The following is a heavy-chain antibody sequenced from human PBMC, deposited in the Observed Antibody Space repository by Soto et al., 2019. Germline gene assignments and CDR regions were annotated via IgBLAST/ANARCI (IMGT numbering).Heavy chain of an antibody. CDR2: MNPDSGNT. V-gene: IGHV1-8*01. CDR1: GYTFTNYD. D-gene: IGHD3-16*01. J-gene: IGHJ5*02. CDR3: ARGRFRRTWFDP. Sequence: QVQLVQSGAKVKKPGASVKVSCKASGYTFTNYDIHWVRQATGQGLEWMGWMNPDSGNTGQSKQFQGRVTMTRDTSISTAYMEMSSLRFEDTAVYYCARGRFRRTWFDPWGQGTLVTVSS.